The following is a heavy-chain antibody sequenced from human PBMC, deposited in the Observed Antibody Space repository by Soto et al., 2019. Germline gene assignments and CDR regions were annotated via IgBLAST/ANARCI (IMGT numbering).Heavy chain of an antibody. Sequence: SETLCLTCTVSGGFISTYYWSWIRQPPGKGLEWIGYIYYNGNTNYTPSLKSRVTISVDTSKNQFSLRLRTVSAADTAVYYCARDGSKYAFDIWGQGTMVTVSS. D-gene: IGHD3-10*01. J-gene: IGHJ3*02. V-gene: IGHV4-59*01. CDR1: GGFISTYY. CDR2: IYYNGNT. CDR3: ARDGSKYAFDI.